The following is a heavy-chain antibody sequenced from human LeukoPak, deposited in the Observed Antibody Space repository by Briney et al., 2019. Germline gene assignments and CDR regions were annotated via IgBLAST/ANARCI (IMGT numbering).Heavy chain of an antibody. J-gene: IGHJ3*01. V-gene: IGHV3-23*01. CDR1: EFTFSIYS. CDR3: AREKGTMAREMALEA. Sequence: GGSLRLSCAASEFTFSIYSMNWVRQAPGKGLEWISAISTTADSTYYADSVKGRFTISRDNSKNTLYLQMNSLRAEDTAVYYCAREKGTMAREMALEAWGQGTMVTVSS. D-gene: IGHD3-10*01. CDR2: ISTTADST.